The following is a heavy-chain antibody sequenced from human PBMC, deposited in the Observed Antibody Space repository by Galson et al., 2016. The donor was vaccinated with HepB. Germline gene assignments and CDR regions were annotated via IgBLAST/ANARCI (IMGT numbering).Heavy chain of an antibody. D-gene: IGHD1-26*01. Sequence: SLRLSCAASGFTLRMYDMHWVRQATGKGLEWVSGITTAGDTYYPGSVKGRLTISRENGKNSLYLQMNSLRAGDTAVYYCARGRGIVGPTTRSDYWGQGTLVTVSS. CDR3: ARGRGIVGPTTRSDY. CDR1: GFTLRMYD. CDR2: ITTAGDT. V-gene: IGHV3-13*04. J-gene: IGHJ4*02.